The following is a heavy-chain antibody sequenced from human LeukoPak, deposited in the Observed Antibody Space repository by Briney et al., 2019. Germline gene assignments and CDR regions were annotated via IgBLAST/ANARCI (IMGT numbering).Heavy chain of an antibody. CDR2: ISGSDGST. V-gene: IGHV3-23*01. CDR1: GFSFSSYF. CDR3: ARDLFYDSSGYYASDS. D-gene: IGHD3-22*01. J-gene: IGHJ4*02. Sequence: GGSLRLSCAASGFSFSSYFMSWVRQAPGKGLEWVSAISGSDGSTYYADSVKGRFTISRDNAKNTLYLQMNSLRAEDTAVYYCARDLFYDSSGYYASDSWGQGTLVTVSS.